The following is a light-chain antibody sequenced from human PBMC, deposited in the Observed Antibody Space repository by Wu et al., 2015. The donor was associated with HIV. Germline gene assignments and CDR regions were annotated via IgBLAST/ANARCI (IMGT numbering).Light chain of an antibody. CDR3: QQHSTWPLT. CDR2: DVS. CDR1: QSVTYY. V-gene: IGKV3-11*01. Sequence: EIVLTQSPVTLSLSPGERATLSCRASQSVTYYLAWYQQKPGQALRLLIHDVSSRASGIPARFSGSGSGTDFTLTISRLEPEDFAVYSCQQHSTWPLTFGQGTRLEIK. J-gene: IGKJ5*01.